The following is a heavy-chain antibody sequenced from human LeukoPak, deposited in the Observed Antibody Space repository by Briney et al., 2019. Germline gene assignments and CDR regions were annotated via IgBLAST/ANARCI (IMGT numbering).Heavy chain of an antibody. D-gene: IGHD6-13*01. Sequence: GGSLRLSCAASGFTFSSYSMNWVRQAPGKGLEWVSSISSSSSYIYYADSVKGRFTISRDNAKNSLYLQMNSLRAEDTAVYYCARGEDSSSWPGYFDYWGQGTLVTVSS. CDR1: GFTFSSYS. V-gene: IGHV3-21*01. CDR3: ARGEDSSSWPGYFDY. J-gene: IGHJ4*02. CDR2: ISSSSSYI.